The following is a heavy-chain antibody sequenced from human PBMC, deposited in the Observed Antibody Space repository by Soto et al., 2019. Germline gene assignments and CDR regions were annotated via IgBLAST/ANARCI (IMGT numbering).Heavy chain of an antibody. CDR1: GGSIGSSNW. J-gene: IGHJ4*02. D-gene: IGHD3-22*01. CDR3: ARRGFGYYDSNFDY. V-gene: IGHV4-4*02. CDR2: VYHSGST. Sequence: SDTLSLTCAVSGGSIGSSNWWSWFRQPPGKGLEWIGEVYHSGSTNYNPSLKSRVTISVDKSKNQFSLKLSSVTAADTAVYYCARRGFGYYDSNFDYWGQGTLVTVSS.